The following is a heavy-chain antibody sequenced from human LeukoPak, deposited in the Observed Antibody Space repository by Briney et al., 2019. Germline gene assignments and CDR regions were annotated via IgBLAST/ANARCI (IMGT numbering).Heavy chain of an antibody. J-gene: IGHJ4*02. D-gene: IGHD3-3*01. CDR1: RGSISSYY. Sequence: SETLSLTCKVSRGSISSYYWSWIRQPPGKGLEWIGYIYYSGSTNYNPSLTSRVTILVDTSKSQFSLKLSSVTAADTAVYYCARGQGDFWSGYLYYFDYWGQGTLVTV. CDR2: IYYSGST. CDR3: ARGQGDFWSGYLYYFDY. V-gene: IGHV4-59*01.